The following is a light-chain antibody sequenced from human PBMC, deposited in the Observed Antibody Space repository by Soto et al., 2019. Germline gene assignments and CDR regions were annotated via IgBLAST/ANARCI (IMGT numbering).Light chain of an antibody. V-gene: IGKV1-39*01. J-gene: IGKJ2*02. CDR3: QQSYSTPRT. CDR1: QSISSY. CDR2: AAS. Sequence: DIQMTQSPPSLSASVGDRVTITCRASQSISSYVNWYQQKPGKAPKFLIYAASNLQSGVPSRFSGSGSGTDFTLTISSLQPEDFATYYCQQSYSTPRTFGQGTKLEIK.